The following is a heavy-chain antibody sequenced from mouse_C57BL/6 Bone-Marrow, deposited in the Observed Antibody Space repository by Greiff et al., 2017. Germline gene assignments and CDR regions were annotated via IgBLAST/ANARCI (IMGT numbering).Heavy chain of an antibody. Sequence: VHLVESGAELVRPGASVTLSCKASGYTFTDYEMHWVKQTPVHGLEWIGAIDPETGGTAYNQKFKGKAILTADKSSSTAYIERRSLTSEDSAVYYCTDRVAYWGQGTLVTVSA. CDR1: GYTFTDYE. D-gene: IGHD3-2*01. CDR3: TDRVAY. CDR2: IDPETGGT. J-gene: IGHJ3*01. V-gene: IGHV1-15*01.